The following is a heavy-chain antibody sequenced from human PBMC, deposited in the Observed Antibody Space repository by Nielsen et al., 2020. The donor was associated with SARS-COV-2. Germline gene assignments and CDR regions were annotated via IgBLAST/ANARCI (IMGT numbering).Heavy chain of an antibody. CDR3: AKELEVCCHYMDV. D-gene: IGHD5/OR15-5a*01. CDR1: GFALSAYG. CDR2: IRMSDGAT. V-gene: IGHV3-48*02. J-gene: IGHJ6*03. Sequence: GESLKISCTASGFALSAYGMDWVRQVPGRGLEWLAHIRMSDGATQYADSVRGRFTISRDNAKNSLYLQMKSLRDEDTAVYFCAKELEVCCHYMDVWGKGTTVTVSS.